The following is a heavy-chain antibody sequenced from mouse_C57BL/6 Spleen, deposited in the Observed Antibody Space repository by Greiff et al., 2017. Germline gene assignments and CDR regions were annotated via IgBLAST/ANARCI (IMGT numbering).Heavy chain of an antibody. CDR1: GYTFTSYW. CDR3: ARGSLHGAMDY. J-gene: IGHJ4*01. Sequence: VQLQQPGAELVMPGASVKLSCKASGYTFTSYWMHWVKQRPGQGLEWIGEIDPSDSYTNYNQKFKGKSTLTVDKSSSTAYMQLSSLTSEDSAVYYCARGSLHGAMDYWGQGTSVTVSS. CDR2: IDPSDSYT. V-gene: IGHV1-69*01. D-gene: IGHD1-1*01.